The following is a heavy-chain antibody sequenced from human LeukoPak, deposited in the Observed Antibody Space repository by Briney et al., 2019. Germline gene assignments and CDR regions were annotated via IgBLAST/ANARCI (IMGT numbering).Heavy chain of an antibody. V-gene: IGHV6-1*01. CDR3: ARSADIVATVRSNAFDI. Sequence: QTLSLTCAISGDSVSSKSAAWNWIRQSPSRGLEWLGRTYYRSKWSNDYAVSVKSRITVNPDTSKNQSSLQLNSVTPEDTAVYYCARSADIVATVRSNAFDIWGQGTVVTVSS. CDR1: GDSVSSKSAA. J-gene: IGHJ3*02. D-gene: IGHD5-12*01. CDR2: TYYRSKWSN.